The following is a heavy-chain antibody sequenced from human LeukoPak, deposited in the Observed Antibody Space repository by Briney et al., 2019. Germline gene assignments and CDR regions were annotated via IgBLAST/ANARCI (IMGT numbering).Heavy chain of an antibody. J-gene: IGHJ4*02. CDR3: AKFWDDILATINC. CDR1: GFTFSSYA. CDR2: ISGSGAST. V-gene: IGHV3-23*01. D-gene: IGHD5-12*01. Sequence: PGGSLRLSCAASGFTFSSYAMNWVRQAPGKGLEWVSGISGSGASTYYAVSVKGRFTISRDNSKKTLFLQMNSLRAEDTGVYYCAKFWDDILATINCWGQGTLVTVSS.